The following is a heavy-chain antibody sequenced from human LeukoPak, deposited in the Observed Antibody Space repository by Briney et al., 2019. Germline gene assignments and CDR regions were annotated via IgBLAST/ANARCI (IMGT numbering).Heavy chain of an antibody. CDR1: GFTSSGYA. CDR3: ARVGYYASGPFSYFDY. Sequence: GRSLRLSCAASGFTSSGYAMHWVRQAPGKGLEWVADISYDGSNEYYADSVKGRFTISRDNSKNTLYLQMNSLSVEDTAVYYCARVGYYASGPFSYFDYWGQGTLVTVSS. J-gene: IGHJ4*02. D-gene: IGHD3-10*01. CDR2: ISYDGSNE. V-gene: IGHV3-30-3*01.